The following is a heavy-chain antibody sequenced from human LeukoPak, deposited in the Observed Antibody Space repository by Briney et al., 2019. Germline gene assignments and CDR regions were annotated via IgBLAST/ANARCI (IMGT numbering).Heavy chain of an antibody. Sequence: MPSEALSLTCTVPGGSISSYYWSWIRQPAGKGLEWIGRIYTSGSTNYNPSLKSRVTMSVDTSKNQFSLKLSSVTAADTAVYYCAGGWLLFDAFDIWGQGTMVTVSS. V-gene: IGHV4-4*07. CDR3: AGGWLLFDAFDI. D-gene: IGHD3-3*01. CDR2: IYTSGST. CDR1: GGSISSYY. J-gene: IGHJ3*02.